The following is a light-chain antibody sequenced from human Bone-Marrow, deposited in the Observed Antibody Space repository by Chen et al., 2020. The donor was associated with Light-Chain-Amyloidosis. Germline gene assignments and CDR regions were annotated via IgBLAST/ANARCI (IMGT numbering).Light chain of an antibody. Sequence: QSVLPQPPSVSGAPGQRLTISCPGSSSNIGANYDVHWYQQLPGTAPKLLIFGTTNRPSGVPDRFSGSKSGTSASLAITGLQAEDEADYYCQSYDRSLSGSVFGGGTKLTVL. CDR2: GTT. CDR1: SSNIGANYD. V-gene: IGLV1-40*01. CDR3: QSYDRSLSGSV. J-gene: IGLJ3*02.